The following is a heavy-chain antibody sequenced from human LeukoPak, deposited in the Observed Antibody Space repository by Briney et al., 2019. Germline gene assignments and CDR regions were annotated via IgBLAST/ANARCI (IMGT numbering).Heavy chain of an antibody. J-gene: IGHJ6*03. V-gene: IGHV4-34*01. CDR2: INHSGST. CDR3: AREVVVVAAGRYYYYYMDV. CDR1: GGSFSGYY. Sequence: SETLSLTCAVYGGSFSGYYWSWIRQPPGKGLEWIGEINHSGSTNYYPSLKSRVTISVDTSKNQFSLKLSSVTAADTAVYYCAREVVVVAAGRYYYYYMDVWGKGTTVTVSS. D-gene: IGHD2-15*01.